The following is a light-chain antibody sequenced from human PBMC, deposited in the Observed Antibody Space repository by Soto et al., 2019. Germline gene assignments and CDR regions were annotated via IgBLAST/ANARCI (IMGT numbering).Light chain of an antibody. CDR3: QHYQVGQPIA. CDR2: GAS. V-gene: IGKV3-20*01. CDR1: QSVGTR. Sequence: IVLTQSPDTLSFSPGERATLSCRASQSVGTRLAWYQHKTGQAPSLLMSGASSRATHIPDSFSGSGYETDFALAICRLEPEDFALFYCQHYQVGQPIAFGRGTRLEIK. J-gene: IGKJ5*01.